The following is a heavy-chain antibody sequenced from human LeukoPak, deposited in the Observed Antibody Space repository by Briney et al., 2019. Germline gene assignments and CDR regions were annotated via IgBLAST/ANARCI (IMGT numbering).Heavy chain of an antibody. CDR1: GGTLSSYA. Sequence: AASVKVSCKASGGTLSSYAISWVRQAPGQGLEWMGGIIPIFGTANYAQKFQGRVTITTDESTSTAYMELSSLRSEDTAVYYCARDDSWDSSGWYYFDYWGQGTLVTVSS. D-gene: IGHD6-19*01. CDR2: IIPIFGTA. V-gene: IGHV1-69*05. J-gene: IGHJ4*02. CDR3: ARDDSWDSSGWYYFDY.